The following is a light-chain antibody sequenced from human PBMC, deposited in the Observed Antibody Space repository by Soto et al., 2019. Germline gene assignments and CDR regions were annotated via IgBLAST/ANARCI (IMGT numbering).Light chain of an antibody. V-gene: IGKV1-5*03. CDR3: EQYDNSPYT. Sequence: DIQMTQSPSTLSASVGDRVIITCRASQSINTWLAWYQQKPGKAPKILIYKASSLESGLPSRFSGSGSGTEFTLSISSLQPDEFATYYGEQYDNSPYTFSQGSKLEIK. J-gene: IGKJ2*01. CDR1: QSINTW. CDR2: KAS.